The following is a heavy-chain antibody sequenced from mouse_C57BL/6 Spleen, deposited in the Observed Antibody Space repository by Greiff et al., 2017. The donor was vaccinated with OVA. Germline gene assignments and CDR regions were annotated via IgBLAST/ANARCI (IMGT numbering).Heavy chain of an antibody. CDR3: ARENYYGSSYD. J-gene: IGHJ3*01. V-gene: IGHV1-82*01. CDR2: IYPGDGDT. D-gene: IGHD1-1*01. CDR1: GYAFSSSW. Sequence: QVQLKQSGPELVKPGASVKISCKASGYAFSSSWMNWVKQRPGQGLEWIGRIYPGDGDTNYNGKFKGKATLTADKSSSTAYMQLSSLTSEDSAVYFCARENYYGSSYDWGQGTLVTVSA.